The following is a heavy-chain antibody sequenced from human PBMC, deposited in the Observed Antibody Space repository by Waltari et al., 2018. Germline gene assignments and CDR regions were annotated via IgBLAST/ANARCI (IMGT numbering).Heavy chain of an antibody. CDR3: TTDVQQADYV. Sequence: EVQLVESGGGLVKPGGAIRLSCAASGVTFSNSGMVWVSQAPGKGLEWVGRIKSKTDGGTTDYAAPVKGRFTISRDDSKNTLYLQMNSLKTEDTAVYYCTTDVQQADYVWGQGTLVTVSS. CDR2: IKSKTDGGTT. CDR1: GVTFSNSG. D-gene: IGHD3-16*01. J-gene: IGHJ4*02. V-gene: IGHV3-15*01.